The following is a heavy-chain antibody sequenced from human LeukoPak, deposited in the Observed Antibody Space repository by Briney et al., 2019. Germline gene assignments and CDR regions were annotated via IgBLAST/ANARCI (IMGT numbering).Heavy chain of an antibody. J-gene: IGHJ5*02. V-gene: IGHV4-39*07. CDR3: ARTIWVRGEDWFDP. Sequence: SSETLSLTCTVSGGSISSSSYYWGWIRQPPGKGLEWIGSIYYSGSTYYNPSLKSRVTISVDTSKNQFSLKLSSVTAADTAVYYCARTIWVRGEDWFDPWGQGTLVTVSS. CDR1: GGSISSSSYY. D-gene: IGHD2-21*01. CDR2: IYYSGST.